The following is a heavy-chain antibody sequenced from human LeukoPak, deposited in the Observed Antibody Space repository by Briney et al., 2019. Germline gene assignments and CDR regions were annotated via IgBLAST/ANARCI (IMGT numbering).Heavy chain of an antibody. D-gene: IGHD6-19*01. V-gene: IGHV4-31*03. CDR2: IYYSGST. Sequence: SQTLSLTCTVSGGSISCGDYYWSWIRQPPGKGLEWIGYIYYSGSTYYNPSLKSRVTISVDTSKNQFSLKLSSVTAADTAVYYCATSTRGAGYFDYWGQGTLVTVSS. J-gene: IGHJ4*02. CDR1: GGSISCGDYY. CDR3: ATSTRGAGYFDY.